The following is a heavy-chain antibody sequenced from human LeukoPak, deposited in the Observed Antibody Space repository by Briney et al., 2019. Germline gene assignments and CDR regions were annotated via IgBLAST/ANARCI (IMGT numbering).Heavy chain of an antibody. CDR1: GGSFSGYY. Sequence: SETLSLTCAVYGGSFSGYYWSWIRQPPGKGLEWIGEINHSGSTNYNPSLKSRVTISVDTSKNQFSLKLSSVTAADTAVYYCARGHGGYRAYYYYGMDVWGQGTTVTVSS. J-gene: IGHJ6*02. CDR3: ARGHGGYRAYYYYGMDV. CDR2: INHSGST. D-gene: IGHD5-12*01. V-gene: IGHV4-34*01.